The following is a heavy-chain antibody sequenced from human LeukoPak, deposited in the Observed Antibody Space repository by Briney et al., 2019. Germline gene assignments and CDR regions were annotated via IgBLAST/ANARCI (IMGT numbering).Heavy chain of an antibody. D-gene: IGHD1-26*01. CDR1: GASISGSGYY. Sequence: PSXTLSXTCTVSGASISGSGYYWGWLRQPPGTGLEWIGSIYSSGSTYYNASLQSRVTISIETSKNQISLRSKSGTAADPARYYCXXSGGYGLIDYWGQGTLVTVSS. CDR2: IYSSGST. J-gene: IGHJ4*02. CDR3: XXSGGYGLIDY. V-gene: IGHV4-39*01.